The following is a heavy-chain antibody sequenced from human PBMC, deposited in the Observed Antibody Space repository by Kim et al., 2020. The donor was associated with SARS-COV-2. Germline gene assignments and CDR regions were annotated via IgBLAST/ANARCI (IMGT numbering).Heavy chain of an antibody. J-gene: IGHJ4*02. D-gene: IGHD3-22*01. CDR2: TM. Sequence: TMFYEDSLKGRFVISRDNAKNSVYLQMNTLTVEDTAVYYCARVASGYSFDYWGQGILVTVSS. CDR3: ARVASGYSFDY. V-gene: IGHV3-11*04.